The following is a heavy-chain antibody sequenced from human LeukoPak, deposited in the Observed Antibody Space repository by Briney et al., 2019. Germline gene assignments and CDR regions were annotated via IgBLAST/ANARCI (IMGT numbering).Heavy chain of an antibody. J-gene: IGHJ4*02. D-gene: IGHD4-17*01. V-gene: IGHV3-48*01. CDR3: AKERQTGDYFTSDF. CDR1: GFTFSSYN. Sequence: AGGSLRLSCAASGFTFSSYNMNWVRQAPGKGLECVSYITSSGTTIYYADSVKGRFTISRDNSKSTVYLQMNSLRADDTAVYYCAKERQTGDYFTSDFWGQGTLVTVSS. CDR2: ITSSGTTI.